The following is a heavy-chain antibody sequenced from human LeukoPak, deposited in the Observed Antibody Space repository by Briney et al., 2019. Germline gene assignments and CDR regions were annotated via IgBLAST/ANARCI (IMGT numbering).Heavy chain of an antibody. CDR3: ARDLTVRGVIITRFDY. J-gene: IGHJ4*02. CDR2: ISAYNGNT. V-gene: IGHV1-18*01. CDR1: GYTFTSYG. D-gene: IGHD3-10*01. Sequence: ASVKVSCKASGYTFTSYGISWVRQAPGQGLEWMGWISAYNGNTNYAQKLQGRVTMTTDTSTSTAYMELRSLRSGDTAVYYCARDLTVRGVIITRFDYWGQGTLVTVSS.